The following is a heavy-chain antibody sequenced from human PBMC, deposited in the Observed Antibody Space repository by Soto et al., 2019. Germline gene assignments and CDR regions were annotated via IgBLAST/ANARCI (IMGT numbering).Heavy chain of an antibody. Sequence: PSETLSLTCTVSGGSVNTAPYYWSWIRQPPGKGLEWIGYIYYSGSTNYNPSLKSRVSIPLDTSKNQFALHLSSVNAADTDVYFCAIEHHSFYDTSGDYPYFDYWGQGTLVTVSS. CDR2: IYYSGST. CDR1: GGSVNTAPYY. V-gene: IGHV4-61*01. CDR3: AIEHHSFYDTSGDYPYFDY. D-gene: IGHD3-22*01. J-gene: IGHJ4*02.